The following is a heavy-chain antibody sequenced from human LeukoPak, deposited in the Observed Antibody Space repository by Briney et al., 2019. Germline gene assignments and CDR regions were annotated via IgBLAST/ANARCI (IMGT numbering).Heavy chain of an antibody. CDR1: GGSISSYY. J-gene: IGHJ4*02. CDR2: IYYTGST. D-gene: IGHD1/OR15-1a*01. Sequence: SETLSLTCTVSGGSISSYYWSWIRQPPGKGLEWIGYIYYTGSTDYSPSLKSRVTISLDTSKNQFSLKLSSVTAADTAMYYCARDRHWTNDWVFDFWGQGTLVTVSS. CDR3: ARDRHWTNDWVFDF. V-gene: IGHV4-59*01.